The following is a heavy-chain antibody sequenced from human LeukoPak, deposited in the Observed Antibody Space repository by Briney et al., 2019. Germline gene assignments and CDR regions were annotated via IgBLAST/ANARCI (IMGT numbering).Heavy chain of an antibody. CDR1: GGSMSSGGYS. V-gene: IGHV4-30-4*07. CDR3: ARGPVTTLRYYFDY. J-gene: IGHJ4*02. Sequence: PSETLSLTCAVSGGSMSSGGYSWRWIRQPPGKGLEWIGYIYYSGSTYYNPSLKSRVTISVDTSKNQFSLKLSSVTAADTAVYYCARGPVTTLRYYFDYWGQGTLVTVSS. CDR2: IYYSGST. D-gene: IGHD4-17*01.